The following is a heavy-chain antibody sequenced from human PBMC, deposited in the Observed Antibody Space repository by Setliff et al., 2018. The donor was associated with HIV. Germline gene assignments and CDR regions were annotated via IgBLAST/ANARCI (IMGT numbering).Heavy chain of an antibody. D-gene: IGHD3-10*01. J-gene: IGHJ6*03. CDR2: IYTSGNT. CDR1: DASISGNY. V-gene: IGHV4-4*07. Sequence: SETLSLTCTVSDASISGNYWTWIRQPAGKGLEWIGRIYTSGNTNYNPSLKSRVTMSVDTSKNQFSLNLSSVTAADTAVYYCARAAGGSGSYNRHYYYYYYMDVWGRGTTVTVSS. CDR3: ARAAGGSGSYNRHYYYYYYMDV.